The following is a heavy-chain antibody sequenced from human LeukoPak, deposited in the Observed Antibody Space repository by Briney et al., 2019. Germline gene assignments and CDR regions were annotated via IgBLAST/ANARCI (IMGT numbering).Heavy chain of an antibody. Sequence: SETLSLTCTVSGGSISSSSYYWGWIRQPPGKGLEWIGSIYYSGSTYYNPSLKSRVTISVDTSKNQFSLKLSSVTAADTAVYYCASGIQLCTYWGKGTLVTVSS. V-gene: IGHV4-39*01. J-gene: IGHJ4*02. CDR3: ASGIQLCTY. CDR1: GGSISSSSYY. D-gene: IGHD5-18*01. CDR2: IYYSGST.